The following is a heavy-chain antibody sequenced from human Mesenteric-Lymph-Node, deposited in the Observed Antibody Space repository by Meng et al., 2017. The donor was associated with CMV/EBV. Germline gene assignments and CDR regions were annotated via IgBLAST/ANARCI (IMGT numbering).Heavy chain of an antibody. J-gene: IGHJ5*02. Sequence: NSAAWNWIRQSPSRGLEWLGRTYYRSKWYNDYAVSVKSRITINPDTSKNQFSLQLNSVTPEDTAVYYCAGGPSGSYFDVWLANWVDPWGQGTLVTVSS. CDR2: TYYRSKWYN. CDR1: NSAA. D-gene: IGHD1-26*01. CDR3: AGGPSGSYFDVWLANWVDP. V-gene: IGHV6-1*01.